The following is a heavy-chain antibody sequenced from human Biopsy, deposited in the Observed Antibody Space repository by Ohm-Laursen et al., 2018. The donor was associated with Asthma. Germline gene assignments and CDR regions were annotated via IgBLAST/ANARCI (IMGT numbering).Heavy chain of an antibody. Sequence: ASVKVSCKASGYNFISFAIHWVRQAPGQRLEWMGWVSTGNGDTKYSQKFQGRVTITRDTSASTAYMELRSLRSEDTATYYCARTYYDFLTGQVKDVFGVWGQGTMVTVPS. V-gene: IGHV1-3*04. CDR1: GYNFISFA. CDR3: ARTYYDFLTGQVKDVFGV. D-gene: IGHD3-9*01. CDR2: VSTGNGDT. J-gene: IGHJ3*01.